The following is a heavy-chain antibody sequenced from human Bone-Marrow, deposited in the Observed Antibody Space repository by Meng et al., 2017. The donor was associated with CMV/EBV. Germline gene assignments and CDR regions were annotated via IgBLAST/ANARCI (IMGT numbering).Heavy chain of an antibody. Sequence: GESLKISCEASGFTFDDFGMSWVRQAPGRGLEWVSGISWNGGTTGYADSVKGRFSISRDNAKNSLYLQINSLRAEDTALYYCARTATLMLRGIIDQWGQGTLVTGSS. CDR1: GFTFDDFG. D-gene: IGHD3-10*01. J-gene: IGHJ5*02. CDR2: ISWNGGTT. CDR3: ARTATLMLRGIIDQ. V-gene: IGHV3-20*04.